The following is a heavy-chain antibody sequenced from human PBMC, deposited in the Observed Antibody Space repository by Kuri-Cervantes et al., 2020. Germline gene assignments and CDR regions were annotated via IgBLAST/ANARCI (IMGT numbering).Heavy chain of an antibody. CDR2: VHYTGTT. V-gene: IGHV4-59*01. D-gene: IGHD3-3*01. CDR1: GGYISDSY. J-gene: IGHJ4*02. CDR3: ARNYVHITIFEIIKERRPFDY. Sequence: SETLSLTCTVSGGYISDSYWSWIRQSPEKGLEWIGYVHYTGTTTYNPSLKRRVTMSLDTSKNQFSLDMNSVTAADTAVYYCARNYVHITIFEIIKERRPFDYWGQGTPVTVSS.